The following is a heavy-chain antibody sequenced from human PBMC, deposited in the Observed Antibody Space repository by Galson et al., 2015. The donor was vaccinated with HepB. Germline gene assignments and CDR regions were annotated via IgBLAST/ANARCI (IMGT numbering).Heavy chain of an antibody. J-gene: IGHJ4*02. CDR3: AKGGSYWRGGVCAY. Sequence: SLRLSCAASGFTFSSYAMSWVRQAPGKGLEWVSAISASGGSTYYAGSVKGRFTISRDNSKNTLYLQMNSLRAEDTAVYYCAKGGSYWRGGVCAYWGQGTLVTVSS. CDR2: ISASGGST. CDR1: GFTFSSYA. V-gene: IGHV3-23*01. D-gene: IGHD1-26*01.